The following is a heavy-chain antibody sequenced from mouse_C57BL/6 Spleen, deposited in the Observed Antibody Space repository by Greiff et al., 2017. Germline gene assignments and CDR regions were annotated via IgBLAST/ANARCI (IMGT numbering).Heavy chain of an antibody. J-gene: IGHJ4*01. V-gene: IGHV1-55*01. CDR3: ARWTYCYDRGYYAMDY. CDR1: GYTFTSYW. CDR2: IYPGSGST. D-gene: IGHD2-12*01. Sequence: QVQLQQPGAELVKPGASVKMSCKASGYTFTSYWITWVKQRPGQGLEWIGDIYPGSGSTNYNEKFKSKATLTVDTSSSTAYMQLSSLTSEDSAVYDCARWTYCYDRGYYAMDYWGQGTSVTVSS.